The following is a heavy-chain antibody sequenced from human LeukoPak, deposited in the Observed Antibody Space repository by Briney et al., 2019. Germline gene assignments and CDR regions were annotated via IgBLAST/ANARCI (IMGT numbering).Heavy chain of an antibody. CDR3: ARGSPRDYDSSGYYYGLDP. D-gene: IGHD3-22*01. J-gene: IGHJ5*02. V-gene: IGHV4-34*01. Sequence: SETLSLTCTVYGGSFSGYYWSWVRQPPGKGLEWIGEINHSGTSNKNPSLKSRVTISGDTSKNQFSLELRSVTAADTAAYYCARGSPRDYDSSGYYYGLDPWGQGTLVTVSS. CDR1: GGSFSGYY. CDR2: INHSGTS.